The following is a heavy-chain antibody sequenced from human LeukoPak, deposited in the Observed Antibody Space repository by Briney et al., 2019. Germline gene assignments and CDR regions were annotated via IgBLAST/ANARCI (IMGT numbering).Heavy chain of an antibody. CDR3: ATPLWSGVGTESPPFDY. J-gene: IGHJ4*02. Sequence: PGGSLRLSCAASGFTFSSYSMNWVRQAPGKGLEWVSSISSSSSYIYYADSVKGRFTISRDNAKNSLYLQMNSLRAEDTAVYYCATPLWSGVGTESPPFDYWGQGTLVTVSS. CDR1: GFTFSSYS. CDR2: ISSSSSYI. D-gene: IGHD3-3*01. V-gene: IGHV3-21*01.